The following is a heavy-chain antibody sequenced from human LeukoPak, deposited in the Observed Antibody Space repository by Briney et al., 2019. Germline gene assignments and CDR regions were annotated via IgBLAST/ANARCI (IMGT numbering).Heavy chain of an antibody. CDR3: ARASDPWLQLT. V-gene: IGHV3-23*01. CDR2: ISGSGGGT. CDR1: GFTFSSYA. Sequence: GGSLRLSCAASGFTFSSYAMSWVRQAPGKGLEWVSAISGSGGGTYYSDSVKGRFTISRDNSKNTLYLQMNSLRAEDTAVYYCARASDPWLQLTWGQGTLVTVSS. D-gene: IGHD5-24*01. J-gene: IGHJ5*02.